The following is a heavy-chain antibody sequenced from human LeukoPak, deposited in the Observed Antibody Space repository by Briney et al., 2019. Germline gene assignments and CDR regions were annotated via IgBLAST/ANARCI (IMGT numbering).Heavy chain of an antibody. CDR3: ARDRVDGYYTIYYHYYYMDV. V-gene: IGHV1-18*01. CDR1: GYTFTSYG. J-gene: IGHJ6*03. CDR2: ISAYNGNT. D-gene: IGHD5-24*01. Sequence: ASVKVSCKASGYTFTSYGISWVRQAPGQGLEWMGWISAYNGNTNYAQKLQGRVTMTTDTSTSTAYMELRSLRSDDTAVYYCARDRVDGYYTIYYHYYYMDVWGKGTTVTVSS.